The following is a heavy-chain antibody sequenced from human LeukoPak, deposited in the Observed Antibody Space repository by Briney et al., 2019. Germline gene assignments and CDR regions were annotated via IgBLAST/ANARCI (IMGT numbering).Heavy chain of an antibody. CDR1: GFTFSTYS. CDR3: ARDSSMLRGPLVIYYFDF. V-gene: IGHV3-21*04. Sequence: GGSLRLSCAASGFTFSTYSMNWVRQAPGKGLEWVSSISSSTTYIYYADSVKGRFTISRDNSKNTLYLQMNSLRVEDTAVYYCARDSSMLRGPLVIYYFDFWGQGTLVTVSS. D-gene: IGHD3-10*01. J-gene: IGHJ4*02. CDR2: ISSSTTYI.